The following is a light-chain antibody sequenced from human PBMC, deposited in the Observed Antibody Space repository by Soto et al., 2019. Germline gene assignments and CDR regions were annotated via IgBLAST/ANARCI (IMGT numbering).Light chain of an antibody. V-gene: IGKV1-5*03. CDR1: QTISSW. CDR3: QHLHTSPLT. Sequence: DIQMTQSPSTLSGYVGDRVTITCRASQTISSWLAWYQQTPGKAPKLLIYKASTLKSGVPSRFSGSGSGTEVSLTIRVLQPAEFATYYCQHLHTSPLTFGQGTRPAIK. CDR2: KAS. J-gene: IGKJ5*01.